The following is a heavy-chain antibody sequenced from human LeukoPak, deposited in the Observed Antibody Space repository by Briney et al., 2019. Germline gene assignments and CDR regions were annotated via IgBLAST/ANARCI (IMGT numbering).Heavy chain of an antibody. CDR1: GFTFSSYW. CDR3: ARVRVDDFWSGYSQMLFDY. Sequence: GRSLRLSCAASGFTFSSYWMHWVRQAPGKGLVWVSRINTDGSSTSYADSVKGRFTISRDNAKNTLYLQMNSLRAEDTAVYYCARVRVDDFWSGYSQMLFDYWGQGTLVTVSS. D-gene: IGHD3-3*01. CDR2: INTDGSST. V-gene: IGHV3-74*01. J-gene: IGHJ4*02.